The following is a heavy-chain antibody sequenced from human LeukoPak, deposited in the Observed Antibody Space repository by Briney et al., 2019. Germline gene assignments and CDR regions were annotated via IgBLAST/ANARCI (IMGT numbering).Heavy chain of an antibody. D-gene: IGHD6-19*01. CDR1: GFTFSSYE. Sequence: PGGSLRLSCAASGFTFSSYEMSWVRQAPGKGLEWVSYISSSGSTIYYADSVKGRFTISRDNAKNSLYLQMNSLRAEDTAVYYCARPLDRGYSSGWYRYGFDYWGQGTLVTVSS. J-gene: IGHJ4*02. V-gene: IGHV3-48*03. CDR2: ISSSGSTI. CDR3: ARPLDRGYSSGWYRYGFDY.